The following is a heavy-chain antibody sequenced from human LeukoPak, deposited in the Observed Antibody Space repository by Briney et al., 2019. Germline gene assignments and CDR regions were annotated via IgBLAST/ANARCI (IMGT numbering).Heavy chain of an antibody. Sequence: GESLKISCQGSGYRFTSYWIGWVRQLPGKGLEWMGIIYPGDSDTRYSPSFQGQVTISADKSISTAYLQWSSLKASGTAMYYCARRRYCSGGSCYWLIDYWGQGTLVTVSS. CDR3: ARRRYCSGGSCYWLIDY. D-gene: IGHD2-15*01. CDR1: GYRFTSYW. V-gene: IGHV5-51*01. J-gene: IGHJ4*02. CDR2: IYPGDSDT.